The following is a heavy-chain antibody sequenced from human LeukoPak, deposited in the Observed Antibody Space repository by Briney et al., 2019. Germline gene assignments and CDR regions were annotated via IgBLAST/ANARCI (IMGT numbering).Heavy chain of an antibody. D-gene: IGHD3-16*01. J-gene: IGHJ4*02. V-gene: IGHV3-15*01. CDR2: IKRKNDGETT. Sequence: PGGSLRLSCAASGFTFSNAWMSWVRQAPGKGLEWVGRIKRKNDGETTDYVAPVKGRFTVARDDSKNTLYLQMNNLKTEDTAVYYCAILGGGPATEWGQGTLVTVSA. CDR3: AILGGGPATE. CDR1: GFTFSNAW.